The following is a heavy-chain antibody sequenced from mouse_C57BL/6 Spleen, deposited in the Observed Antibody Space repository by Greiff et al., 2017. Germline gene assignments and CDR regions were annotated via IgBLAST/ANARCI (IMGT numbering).Heavy chain of an antibody. J-gene: IGHJ4*01. CDR3: ASGSPDYYAMDY. D-gene: IGHD1-1*01. CDR1: GYTFTSYW. V-gene: IGHV1-61*01. CDR2: IYPSDSET. Sequence: QVQLQQPGAELVRPGSSAKLSCKASGYTFTSYWMDWVKQRPGQGLEWIGNIYPSDSETHYNQKFKDKATLTVDKSSSTAYMQLSSLTSEDSAVYYCASGSPDYYAMDYWGQGTSVTVSS.